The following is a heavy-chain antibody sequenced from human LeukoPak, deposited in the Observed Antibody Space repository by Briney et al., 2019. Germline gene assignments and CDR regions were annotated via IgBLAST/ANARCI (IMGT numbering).Heavy chain of an antibody. D-gene: IGHD1-26*01. CDR1: GYTFTGYY. CDR3: ARDLKWELPYPFDY. CDR2: INPNSGGT. J-gene: IGHJ4*02. V-gene: IGHV1-2*02. Sequence: GASVKVSCKASGYTFTGYYMHWVRQAPGQGLEWMGWINPNSGGTNYAQKFQGRVTMTRDTSISTAYMELSSLRSEDTAVYYCARDLKWELPYPFDYWGQGTLVTVSS.